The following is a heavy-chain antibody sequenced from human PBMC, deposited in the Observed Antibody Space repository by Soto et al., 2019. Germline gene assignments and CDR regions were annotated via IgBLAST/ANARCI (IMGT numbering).Heavy chain of an antibody. Sequence: EVQLVESGGGLVQPGGSLRLSCAASGFTFSIYNMNWVRQAPGKGLEWVSYISSSSIIYYADSVKGRFTISRDDAKNSLYLQMNSLRAEDTAVYFCARDQEASWYTRYSDYWGQGTLVTVSS. J-gene: IGHJ4*02. CDR2: ISSSSII. D-gene: IGHD6-13*01. CDR3: ARDQEASWYTRYSDY. V-gene: IGHV3-48*01. CDR1: GFTFSIYN.